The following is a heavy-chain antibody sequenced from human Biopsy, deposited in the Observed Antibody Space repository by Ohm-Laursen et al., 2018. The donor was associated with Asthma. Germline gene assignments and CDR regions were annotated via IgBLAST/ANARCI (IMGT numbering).Heavy chain of an antibody. CDR2: ISFDGSNE. CDR3: ARGDSSNWSHYYFDY. V-gene: IGHV3-30*03. CDR1: GFSFSNFG. J-gene: IGHJ4*02. D-gene: IGHD3-22*01. Sequence: SLRLSCAASGFSFSNFGMHWVRQAPGKGLEWVAVISFDGSNEDYADSVKGRFTISRDNSKNTLFLEMNSLRPEDTAVYYCARGDSSNWSHYYFDYWGQRTLVTVSS.